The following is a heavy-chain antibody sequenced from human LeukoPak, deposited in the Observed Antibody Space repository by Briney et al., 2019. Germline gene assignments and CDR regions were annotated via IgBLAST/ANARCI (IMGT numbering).Heavy chain of an antibody. CDR3: ARDRYCGGDCDEVAFDY. J-gene: IGHJ4*02. Sequence: GGSLRLSCAASGFSFSSYGMHWVRQAPGKGLEWVAVIWYDGSIKYYADSVKGRFTISRDNSKNTLYLQMNSLRTEDTTMYYCARDRYCGGDCDEVAFDYWGQGTLVTVSS. D-gene: IGHD2-21*01. CDR1: GFSFSSYG. V-gene: IGHV3-30*19. CDR2: IWYDGSIK.